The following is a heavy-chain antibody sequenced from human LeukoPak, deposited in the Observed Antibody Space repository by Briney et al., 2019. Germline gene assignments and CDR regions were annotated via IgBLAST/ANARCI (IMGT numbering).Heavy chain of an antibody. Sequence: PGGSLRLSCAASGFAFCRNWMHWVRQAPGKGLVWVSRIKSDGSATHYADSVKGRFTISRDNAKNTLYLQMNSLRVEDTAVYYCATDPDSGGWSTFDYWGQGTLVTVSS. CDR2: IKSDGSAT. CDR3: ATDPDSGGWSTFDY. J-gene: IGHJ4*02. CDR1: GFAFCRNW. V-gene: IGHV3-74*01. D-gene: IGHD6-19*01.